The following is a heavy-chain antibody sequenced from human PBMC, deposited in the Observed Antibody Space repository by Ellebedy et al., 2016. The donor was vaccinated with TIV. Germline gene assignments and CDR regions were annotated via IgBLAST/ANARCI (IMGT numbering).Heavy chain of an antibody. V-gene: IGHV1-2*04. CDR1: GYTFTGYY. D-gene: IGHD3-10*01. Sequence: ASVKVSXKASGYTFTGYYMHWVRQAPGQGLEWMGWINPNSGGTNYAQKFQGWVTMTRDTSISTAYMELSSLRSEDTAVYYCARAPELLWFGGGWFDPWGQGTLVTVSS. CDR3: ARAPELLWFGGGWFDP. CDR2: INPNSGGT. J-gene: IGHJ5*02.